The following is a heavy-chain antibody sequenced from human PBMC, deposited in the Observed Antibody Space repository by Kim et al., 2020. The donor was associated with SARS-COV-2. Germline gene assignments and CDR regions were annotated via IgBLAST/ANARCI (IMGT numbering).Heavy chain of an antibody. V-gene: IGHV1-69*13. CDR1: GGTFSSYA. CDR2: IIPIFGTA. J-gene: IGHJ4*02. Sequence: SVKVSCKASGGTFSSYAISWVRHAPGQGLEWMGGIIPIFGTANYAQKFQGRVTITADESTSTAYMELSSLRSEDTAVYYCARDAGWSWDLYYFDYWGQGTLVTVSS. CDR3: ARDAGWSWDLYYFDY. D-gene: IGHD1-26*01.